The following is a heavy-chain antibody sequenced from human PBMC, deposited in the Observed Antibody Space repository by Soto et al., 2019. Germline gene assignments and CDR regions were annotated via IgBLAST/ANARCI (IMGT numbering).Heavy chain of an antibody. J-gene: IGHJ4*02. CDR3: ARGPRYYGSGRIAKTPNSFDY. Sequence: PSETLSLTCTVSGGSITSGDSYWTWLRQPPGKGLELIGYIHYSGNYFYNPSLKSRVTISVDTSKNQFSLKLSSVTAADTAVYYCARGPRYYGSGRIAKTPNSFDYWGQGTLVTVPQ. CDR2: IHYSGNY. D-gene: IGHD3-10*01. CDR1: GGSITSGDSY. V-gene: IGHV4-30-4*01.